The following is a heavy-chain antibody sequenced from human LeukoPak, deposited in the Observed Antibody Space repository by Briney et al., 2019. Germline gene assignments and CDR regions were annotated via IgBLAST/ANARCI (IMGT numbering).Heavy chain of an antibody. D-gene: IGHD3-10*01. Sequence: ASVKVSFKASGYTFTSYDIDWVRQATGQGLEWMGWMNPNSGNTGYAQKFQGRVTMTRNTSISTAYMELSSLRSEDTAVYYCARGGTAYYYGSGSSYFDYWGQGTLVTVSS. CDR1: GYTFTSYD. CDR3: ARGGTAYYYGSGSSYFDY. V-gene: IGHV1-8*01. CDR2: MNPNSGNT. J-gene: IGHJ4*02.